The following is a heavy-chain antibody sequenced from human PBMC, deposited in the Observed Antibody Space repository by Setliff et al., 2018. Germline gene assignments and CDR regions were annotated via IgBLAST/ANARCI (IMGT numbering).Heavy chain of an antibody. CDR2: IYHSGST. D-gene: IGHD3-16*01. CDR1: GYSISSGYY. Sequence: SETLSLTCAVSGYSISSGYYWGWIRQPPGKGLEWIGSIYHSGSTYYNSSLKGRVTISVDTSKNQFSLNLSSVTAADTAVYYCAKIGSSLDYWGQGILVTVSS. J-gene: IGHJ4*02. CDR3: AKIGSSLDY. V-gene: IGHV4-38-2*01.